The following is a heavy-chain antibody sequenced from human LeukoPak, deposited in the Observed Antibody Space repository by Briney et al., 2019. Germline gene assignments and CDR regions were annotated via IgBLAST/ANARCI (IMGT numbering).Heavy chain of an antibody. J-gene: IGHJ4*02. D-gene: IGHD2-8*02. Sequence: SETLSLTCTVSGGSISSYYWSWIRQPPGKGLEWIAYISDIGSINYNPSLKSRVTISLDTFKNQFSLKLSSVTAADTAVYYCAGHHPRNTVDFWGQGTLVTVSS. CDR3: AGHHPRNTVDF. CDR2: ISDIGSI. V-gene: IGHV4-59*08. CDR1: GGSISSYY.